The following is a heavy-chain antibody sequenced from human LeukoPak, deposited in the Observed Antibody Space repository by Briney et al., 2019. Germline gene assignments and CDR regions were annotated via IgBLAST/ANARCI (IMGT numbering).Heavy chain of an antibody. CDR1: GYTFTGYY. J-gene: IGHJ6*02. CDR3: ARGGGYSNYRNYYYYYGMDV. V-gene: IGHV1-2*02. D-gene: IGHD4-4*01. CDR2: INPNSGGT. Sequence: ASVKVSCKASGYTFTGYYMHWVRQAPGQGLEWMGWINPNSGGTNYAQKFQGRVTMTRDTSISTAYMELSRLRSDDTAVYYCARGGGYSNYRNYYYYYGMDVWGQGTTVTVSS.